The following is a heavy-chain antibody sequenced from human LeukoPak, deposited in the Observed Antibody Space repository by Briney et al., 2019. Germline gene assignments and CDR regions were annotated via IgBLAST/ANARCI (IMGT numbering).Heavy chain of an antibody. V-gene: IGHV3-74*01. CDR1: GFTFNNYW. CDR3: ARGHHYYDSSAYYY. D-gene: IGHD3-22*01. CDR2: INTDGSIT. Sequence: GGSLRLSCTASGFTFNNYWMHWVRQPPGKGLLWVSRINTDGSITGYADSVKGRFTISRDDAKNTLYLQLNSLRVEDTAVYYCARGHHYYDSSAYYYWGQGTLVTVSS. J-gene: IGHJ4*02.